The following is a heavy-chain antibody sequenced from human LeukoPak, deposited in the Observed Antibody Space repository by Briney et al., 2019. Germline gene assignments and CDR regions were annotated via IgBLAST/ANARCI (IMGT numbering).Heavy chain of an antibody. V-gene: IGHV3-21*01. CDR1: GFTFSSYS. D-gene: IGHD2-2*01. Sequence: GGSLRLSCAASGFTFSSYSMNWVRQAPGKGLEWVSSISSSSSYIYYADSVKGRFTISRDNAKNSLYLQMNSLRAEDTAVYYCASSRYCSSTSCSDYWGQGTLVTVSS. CDR3: ASSRYCSSTSCSDY. CDR2: ISSSSSYI. J-gene: IGHJ4*02.